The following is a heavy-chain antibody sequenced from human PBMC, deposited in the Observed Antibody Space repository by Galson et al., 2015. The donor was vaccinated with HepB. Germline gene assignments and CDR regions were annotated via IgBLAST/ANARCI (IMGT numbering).Heavy chain of an antibody. CDR3: ARGHPVVRGVISDMDV. D-gene: IGHD3-10*01. CDR2: IGTIGDT. Sequence: SLRLSCAASGFTFSSQDMHWVRQTTGGGLEWVSGIGTIGDTFYSTSVRGRFTISRENAKNSLYLQMNSLRDDDTAVYYCARGHPVVRGVISDMDVWGQGTTVTVSS. V-gene: IGHV3-13*01. J-gene: IGHJ6*02. CDR1: GFTFSSQD.